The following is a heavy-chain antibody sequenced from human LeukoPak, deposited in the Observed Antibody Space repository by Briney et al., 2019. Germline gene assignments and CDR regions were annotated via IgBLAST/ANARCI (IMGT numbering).Heavy chain of an antibody. V-gene: IGHV1-8*01. D-gene: IGHD3-22*01. J-gene: IGHJ4*02. Sequence: ASVKVSCTASGYTFTSYDINWVRQATGQGLEWMGWMNPNSGNTGYAQKFQGRVTMTRNTSISTAYMELSSLRSEDTAVYYCARGYDSSGYPYYFDYWGQGTLVTVSS. CDR1: GYTFTSYD. CDR2: MNPNSGNT. CDR3: ARGYDSSGYPYYFDY.